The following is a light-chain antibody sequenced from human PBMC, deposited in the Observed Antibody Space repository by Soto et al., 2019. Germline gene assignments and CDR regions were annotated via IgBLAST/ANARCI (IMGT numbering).Light chain of an antibody. CDR2: GAS. V-gene: IGKV3-15*01. CDR3: QPYNDWLWT. Sequence: ETTLTQSPATLSASPGERVTLSCRATQSVTYNLAWYQQKPGQAPRLLIYGASTRPAGVPARFSGRGSGTEFTLTITSLQYEDFEVYYCQPYNDWLWTLGQGTKVDLK. J-gene: IGKJ1*01. CDR1: QSVTYN.